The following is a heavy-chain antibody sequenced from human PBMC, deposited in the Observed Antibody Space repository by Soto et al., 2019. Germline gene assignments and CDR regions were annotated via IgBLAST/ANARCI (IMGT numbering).Heavy chain of an antibody. CDR1: GGSISSYY. CDR3: ARVRAYCGGDCYSSYYYYGMDV. V-gene: IGHV4-59*01. D-gene: IGHD2-21*02. CDR2: IYYSGST. Sequence: SETLSLTCTVSGGSISSYYWSWIRQPPGKGLEWIGYIYYSGSTNYNPSLKSRVTISVDTSKNQSSLKLSSVTAADTAVYYCARVRAYCGGDCYSSYYYYGMDVWGQGTTVTVS. J-gene: IGHJ6*02.